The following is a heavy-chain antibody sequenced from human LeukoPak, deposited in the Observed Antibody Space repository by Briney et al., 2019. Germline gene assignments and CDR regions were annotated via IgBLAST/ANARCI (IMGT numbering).Heavy chain of an antibody. Sequence: GGSLRLSCAASGFTFSSYGMHWVRQAPGKGLEWVAFIRYDGSNKYYADSVKGRFTISRDNSKNTLYLQMNSLRAEDTAVYYCAKVRYCSGGSCQRRGAFDIWGQGTMVTVSS. CDR3: AKVRYCSGGSCQRRGAFDI. V-gene: IGHV3-30*02. CDR2: IRYDGSNK. CDR1: GFTFSSYG. D-gene: IGHD2-15*01. J-gene: IGHJ3*02.